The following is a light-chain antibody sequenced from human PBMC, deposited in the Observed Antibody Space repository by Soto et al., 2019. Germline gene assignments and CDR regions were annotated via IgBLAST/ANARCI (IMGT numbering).Light chain of an antibody. J-gene: IGLJ2*01. CDR2: DDS. CDR3: QAWDTSIDLVI. Sequence: SYELTQPPSVSVAPGQTATITCGGSSIGSKSVHWYQQKPGQAPVLVVYDDSDRPSGIPERFSGSNSGNPATLTISRVEAGDEADYYCQAWDTSIDLVILGGGTKVTVL. V-gene: IGLV3-21*02. CDR1: SIGSKS.